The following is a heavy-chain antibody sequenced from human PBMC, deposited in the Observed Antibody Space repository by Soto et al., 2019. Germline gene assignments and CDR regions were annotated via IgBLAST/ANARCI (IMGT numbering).Heavy chain of an antibody. D-gene: IGHD2-15*01. J-gene: IGHJ4*02. Sequence: QVQLVQSGAEVKKPGSSVKVSCKASVGTFSRYAISWVRQAPGQGLEWMGGIIPIFGTANYAQKFQGRVTITADESTSTAYMELSSLRSEDKAVYYCARDMGNGVVVPIWGQGTLVTVSS. CDR3: ARDMGNGVVVPI. CDR2: IIPIFGTA. CDR1: VGTFSRYA. V-gene: IGHV1-69*12.